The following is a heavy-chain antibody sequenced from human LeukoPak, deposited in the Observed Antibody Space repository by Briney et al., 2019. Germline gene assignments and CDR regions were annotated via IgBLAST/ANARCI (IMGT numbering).Heavy chain of an antibody. CDR3: ARDAGYCSGGICYHDYFDY. CDR2: VYYSGNT. J-gene: IGHJ4*02. D-gene: IGHD2-15*01. Sequence: SETLSLTCTVSGGSVSSGSYYWRWIRQPPGKGPEWIGYVYYSGNTNYNPSLKSRVTISVDTSKNQFSLKLSSVTAADTAVYYCARDAGYCSGGICYHDYFDYWGQGTLVTVSS. CDR1: GGSVSSGSYY. V-gene: IGHV4-61*01.